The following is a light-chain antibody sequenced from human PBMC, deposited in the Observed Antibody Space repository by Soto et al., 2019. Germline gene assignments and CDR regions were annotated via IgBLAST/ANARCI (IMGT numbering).Light chain of an antibody. Sequence: DRQMTPAPSTLSGSVGDRVTITCPAIQTISSWLDWYQQKTGKAPKVLIYKASTLKSGVPSRFRGSGSGTEFTLTISSLQPDDLAPYYCQHYNSYSEAFGQGTKVDIK. V-gene: IGKV1-5*03. CDR2: KAS. CDR3: QHYNSYSEA. CDR1: QTISSW. J-gene: IGKJ1*01.